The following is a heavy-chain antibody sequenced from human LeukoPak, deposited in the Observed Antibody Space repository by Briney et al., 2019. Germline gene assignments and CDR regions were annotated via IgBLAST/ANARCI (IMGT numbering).Heavy chain of an antibody. J-gene: IGHJ4*02. CDR2: IRYDGSNK. CDR3: AKRYYGSGRHSFDY. CDR1: GFTFSSYG. Sequence: PGGSLRLSCAASGFTFSSYGMHWVRQAPGKGLEWVACIRYDGSNKYYADSVKGRFTISRDNSKNTLYLQMNSLRAEDTAVYYCAKRYYGSGRHSFDYWGQGTLVTVSS. D-gene: IGHD3-10*01. V-gene: IGHV3-30*02.